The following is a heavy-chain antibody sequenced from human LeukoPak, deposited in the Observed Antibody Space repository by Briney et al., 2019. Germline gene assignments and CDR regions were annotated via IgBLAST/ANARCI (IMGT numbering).Heavy chain of an antibody. CDR3: ATAYSAYCSSTSCYGRFDY. D-gene: IGHD2-2*01. CDR1: GFTFSSYD. J-gene: IGHJ4*02. CDR2: IWYDGSNK. V-gene: IGHV3-33*01. Sequence: PGGSPRLSCAASGFTFSSYDMHWVRQASGKGLEWVAVIWYDGSNKYYADSVKGRFTISRDNSKNTLYLQMNSLRAEDTAVYYCATAYSAYCSSTSCYGRFDYWGQGTLVTVSS.